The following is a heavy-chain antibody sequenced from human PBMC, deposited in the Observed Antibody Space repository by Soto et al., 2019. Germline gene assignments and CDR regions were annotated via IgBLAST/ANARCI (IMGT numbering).Heavy chain of an antibody. CDR3: ARAPDY. J-gene: IGHJ4*02. CDR1: GDSISSSYYC. V-gene: IGHV4-30-2*01. Sequence: SETLSLTCTVSGDSISSSYYCWSWIRQPPGKGLEWIGYMYHSGSTYYNPSLKSRVTISIDRSKNQFSLKLSSVTAADTAVYYCARAPDYWGQGILVTVLL. CDR2: MYHSGST.